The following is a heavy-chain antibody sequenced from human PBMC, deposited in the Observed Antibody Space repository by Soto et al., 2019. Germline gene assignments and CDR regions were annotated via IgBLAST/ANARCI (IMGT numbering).Heavy chain of an antibody. V-gene: IGHV3-74*01. Sequence: GSLRLSCAASGFTGFTFSSYWMHWVRQAPGKGLVWVSHIKHDGSTTYADSVKGRFTISRDNAKNTVFLQMNSLRGEDTAVYYCARDRGYSFDYWGQGALVTVSS. J-gene: IGHJ4*02. CDR3: ARDRGYSFDY. CDR1: GFTGFTFSSYW. D-gene: IGHD5-18*01. CDR2: IKHDGST.